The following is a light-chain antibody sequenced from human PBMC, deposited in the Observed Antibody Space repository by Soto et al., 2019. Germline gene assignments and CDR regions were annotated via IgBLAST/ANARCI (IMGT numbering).Light chain of an antibody. CDR2: GAS. CDR1: QGIGKD. V-gene: IGKV1-17*01. CDR3: QQSNSIPPWT. J-gene: IGKJ1*01. Sequence: IEMTQSPSSLSASVGDTVTITCRASQGIGKDLAWFQQRPGKAPKLLIYGASGLQNGVPSRFSGSGSGTEFTLTISSLQPDDVATYYCQQSNSIPPWTFGQGTKVDIK.